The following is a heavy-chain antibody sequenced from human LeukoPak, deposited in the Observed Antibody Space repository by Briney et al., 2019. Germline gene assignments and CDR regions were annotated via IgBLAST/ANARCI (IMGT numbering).Heavy chain of an antibody. Sequence: SETLSLTCTVSGGSISSGGYYWSWIRQHPGKGREWVVYIYYSGSTYYNPALRSRATISVDTSKNQFSLQLSSVTAADTAVYYCARASGSSWYGYFDYWGQGTLVTVSS. V-gene: IGHV4-31*03. CDR1: GGSISSGGYY. D-gene: IGHD6-13*01. CDR3: ARASGSSWYGYFDY. J-gene: IGHJ4*02. CDR2: IYYSGST.